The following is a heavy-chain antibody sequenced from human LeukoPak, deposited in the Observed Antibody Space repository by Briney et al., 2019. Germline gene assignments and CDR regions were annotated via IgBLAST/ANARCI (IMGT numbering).Heavy chain of an antibody. CDR2: IIPIFGTA. D-gene: IGHD3-3*01. V-gene: IGHV1-69*05. CDR1: GDTLSSYA. CDR3: ARDRRGTIFGVVTERPYYYYYYYMDV. J-gene: IGHJ6*03. Sequence: SVKVSCKASGDTLSSYAISWVRQAPGQGLEWMGRIIPIFGTANYAQKFQGRVTITTDESTSTAYMELSSLRSEDTAVYYCARDRRGTIFGVVTERPYYYYYYYMDVWGKGTTVTVSS.